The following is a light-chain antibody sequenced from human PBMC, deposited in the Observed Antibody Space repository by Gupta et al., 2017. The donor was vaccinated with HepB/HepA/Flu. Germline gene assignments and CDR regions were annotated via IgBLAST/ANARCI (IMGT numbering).Light chain of an antibody. CDR2: DVR. Sequence: SFVLTQPPSVSVAPGKTASITCGGNNIANKHVYWYTQKPGQAPMWVVYDVRDRHSGSPERVSGSNSGNTATLTISRVDAGEQADYYCQVWETTGDNHVVFGGGSKLTVL. CDR1: NIANKH. V-gene: IGLV3-21*03. CDR3: QVWETTGDNHVV. J-gene: IGLJ2*01.